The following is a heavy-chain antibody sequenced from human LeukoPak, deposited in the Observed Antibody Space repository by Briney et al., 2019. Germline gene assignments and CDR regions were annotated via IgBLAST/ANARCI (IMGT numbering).Heavy chain of an antibody. V-gene: IGHV4-39*01. CDR2: IYYSGST. D-gene: IGHD3-10*02. Sequence: SETLSLTCTVSGGSISSSSYYWGWIRQPPGKGLEWIGSIYYSGSTYYNPSLKSRVTISVDTSKNQFSLKLSSVTAADAAVYYCARQASTGRGTMYYYYGMDVWGQRTTVTISS. J-gene: IGHJ6*02. CDR1: GGSISSSSYY. CDR3: ARQASTGRGTMYYYYGMDV.